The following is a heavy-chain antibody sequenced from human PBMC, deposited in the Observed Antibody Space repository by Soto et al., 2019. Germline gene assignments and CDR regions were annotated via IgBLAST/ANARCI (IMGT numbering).Heavy chain of an antibody. CDR2: IAPIYRTA. Sequence: SVQVSCKASGYAFPGYYMHWVRQARGQGLEWLGGIAPIYRTADYAQKFQGRVTITADESTRRGYMELSSLKSQDTALYYCATDSGAKLSSSWGQGTVVTVSS. CDR1: GYAFPGYY. J-gene: IGHJ4*02. V-gene: IGHV1-69*13. CDR3: ATDSGAKLSSS. D-gene: IGHD6-19*01.